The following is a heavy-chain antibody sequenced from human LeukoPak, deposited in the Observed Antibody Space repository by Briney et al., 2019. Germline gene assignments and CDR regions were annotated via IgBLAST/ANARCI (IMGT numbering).Heavy chain of an antibody. CDR2: IQYDGSNK. Sequence: GGSLRLSCAASGFTFSSYGIHWVRQAPGKGLEWVTFIQYDGSNKYADPVKGRFTISRDNSKNVLYLQMNSLRAEDTALYYCAKSSSRLDTSSFEYWGQGTLVTVSS. CDR3: AKSSSRLDTSSFEY. D-gene: IGHD5-18*01. CDR1: GFTFSSYG. J-gene: IGHJ4*02. V-gene: IGHV3-30*02.